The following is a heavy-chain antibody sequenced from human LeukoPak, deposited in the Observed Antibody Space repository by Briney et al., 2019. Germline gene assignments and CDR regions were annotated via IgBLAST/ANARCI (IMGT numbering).Heavy chain of an antibody. CDR3: ARDSRYPTVAFDI. CDR1: GGTFSSYA. Sequence: SVKVSCKASGGTFSSYAISWVRQAPGQGLEWMGGIIPIFGTANYAQKFQGRVTITADESTSTAYMELSSLRSEDTAVYYCARDSRYPTVAFDIRGQGTMVTVSS. J-gene: IGHJ3*02. CDR2: IIPIFGTA. D-gene: IGHD3-9*01. V-gene: IGHV1-69*13.